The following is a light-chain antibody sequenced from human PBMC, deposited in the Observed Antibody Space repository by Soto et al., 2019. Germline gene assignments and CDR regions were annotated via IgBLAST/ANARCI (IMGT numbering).Light chain of an antibody. V-gene: IGKV3-11*01. Sequence: EIVLTQSPATLSLSPWDRATLSCRTSQTISGFIAWYQHRPGQAPRLLIYAASSRATGIPARFSGSGSGTAFTLTISSLEPEDSAVYYCQQRANWPPTWTFGQGTKVEI. CDR2: AAS. CDR3: QQRANWPPTWT. J-gene: IGKJ1*01. CDR1: QTISGF.